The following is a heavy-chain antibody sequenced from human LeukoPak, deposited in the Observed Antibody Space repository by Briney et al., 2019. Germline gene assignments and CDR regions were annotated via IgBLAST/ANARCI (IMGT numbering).Heavy chain of an antibody. CDR3: ARQYSSSWYMFAFDI. CDR1: GGSIRSYY. Sequence: PSETLSLTCTVSGGSIRSYYWSWIRQPAGKGLEWIGRIYTSGTTNYSPSLKSRVTMSVDTSKNQFSLKLSSVTAADTAVYYCARQYSSSWYMFAFDIWGQGTMVTVSS. J-gene: IGHJ3*02. V-gene: IGHV4-4*07. CDR2: IYTSGTT. D-gene: IGHD6-13*01.